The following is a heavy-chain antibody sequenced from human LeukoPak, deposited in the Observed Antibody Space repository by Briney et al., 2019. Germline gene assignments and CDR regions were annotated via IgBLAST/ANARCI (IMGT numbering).Heavy chain of an antibody. J-gene: IGHJ4*02. CDR2: IYHSGST. CDR3: ARMSIAARPGSYYFDY. Sequence: SETLSLTCAVSGGSISSGGYSWSWIRQPPGKGLEWIGYIYHSGSTYYNPSLKSRVTISVDRPKNQFSLKLSSVTAADTAVYYCARMSIAARPGSYYFDYWGQGTLVTVSS. D-gene: IGHD6-6*01. V-gene: IGHV4-30-2*01. CDR1: GGSISSGGYS.